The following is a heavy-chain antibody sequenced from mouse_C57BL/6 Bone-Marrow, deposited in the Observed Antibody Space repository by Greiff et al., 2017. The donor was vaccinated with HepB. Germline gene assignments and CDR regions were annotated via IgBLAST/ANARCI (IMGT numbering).Heavy chain of an antibody. V-gene: IGHV5-15*01. D-gene: IGHD1-1*01. CDR2: ISNLAYSI. CDR1: GFTFSDYG. J-gene: IGHJ4*01. Sequence: EVMLVESGGGLVQPGGSLKLSCAASGFTFSDYGMAWVRQAPRKGPEWVAFISNLAYSIYYADTVTGRFTISRENAKNTLYLEMSSLRSEDTAMYYCARQSPEYYGSSYGYAMDYWGQGTSVTVSS. CDR3: ARQSPEYYGSSYGYAMDY.